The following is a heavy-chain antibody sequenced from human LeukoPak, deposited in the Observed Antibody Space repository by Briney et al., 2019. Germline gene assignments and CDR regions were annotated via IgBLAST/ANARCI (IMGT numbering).Heavy chain of an antibody. V-gene: IGHV1-8*01. CDR3: AREEAGSSSSWYRYSGYYYYGMDV. J-gene: IGHJ6*02. CDR2: MNPNSGNT. CDR1: GYTFTSYD. Sequence: ASVTVSCTASGYTFTSYDINWVRQATGQGLEWMGWMNPNSGNTGYAQKFQGRVTMTRNTSISTAYMELSSLRSEDTAVYYCAREEAGSSSSWYRYSGYYYYGMDVWGQGTTVTVSS. D-gene: IGHD6-13*01.